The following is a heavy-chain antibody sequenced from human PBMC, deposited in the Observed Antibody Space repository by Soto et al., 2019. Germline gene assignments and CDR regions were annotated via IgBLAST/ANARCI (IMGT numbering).Heavy chain of an antibody. J-gene: IGHJ4*02. V-gene: IGHV5-51*01. Sequence: GESLKISSKGSGYSFTSYWIGWVRQMPGKGLEWMGIIYPGDSDTRYSTSFQGQVTISADKSISTAYLQWSSLKASDTAMYYCARLVVVTATGYFDYWGQGTLVTVSS. D-gene: IGHD2-21*02. CDR3: ARLVVVTATGYFDY. CDR1: GYSFTSYW. CDR2: IYPGDSDT.